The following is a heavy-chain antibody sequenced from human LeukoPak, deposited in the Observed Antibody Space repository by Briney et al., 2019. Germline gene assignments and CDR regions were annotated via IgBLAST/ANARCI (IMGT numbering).Heavy chain of an antibody. J-gene: IGHJ4*02. D-gene: IGHD6-6*01. CDR1: GGSISTYY. CDR3: AREGIAAPIEDY. V-gene: IGHV4-4*07. CDR2: IYTGGTT. Sequence: SETLSLTCTVSGGSISTYYWSWIRQPAGKGLEWIGRIYTGGTTNYNPSLETRVTMSINTPENLFSLKLSSVTAADTAVYYCAREGIAAPIEDYWGQGTLVTVSS.